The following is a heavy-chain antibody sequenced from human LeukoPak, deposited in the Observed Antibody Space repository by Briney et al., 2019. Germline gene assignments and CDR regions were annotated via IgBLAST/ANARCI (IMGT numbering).Heavy chain of an antibody. CDR1: GYTFTSYG. J-gene: IGHJ5*02. V-gene: IGHV1-18*01. CDR3: ARTSADYDFWSGYSNWFDP. CDR2: ISAYNGNT. D-gene: IGHD3-3*01. Sequence: ASVKVSCKASGYTFTSYGISWVRQAPGQGLEWMGWISAYNGNTNYAQKLQGRVTMTTDTSTSTANMELRSLRSDDTAVYYCARTSADYDFWSGYSNWFDPWXXGXXVTVSS.